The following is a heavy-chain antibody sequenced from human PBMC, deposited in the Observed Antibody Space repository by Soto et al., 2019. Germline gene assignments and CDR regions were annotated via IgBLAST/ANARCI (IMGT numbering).Heavy chain of an antibody. CDR1: GGSISSSSYY. Sequence: QLQLQESGPGLVKPSETLSLTCTVSGGSISSSSYYWGWIRQPPGKGLEWIGSIYYSGSTYYNPSLKSRVTISVDTSKNQCSLKRSSVTAADTAVYYCAAIYSSGWNWFDPLGQGTLVTVSS. J-gene: IGHJ5*02. CDR2: IYYSGST. V-gene: IGHV4-39*01. D-gene: IGHD6-19*01. CDR3: AAIYSSGWNWFDP.